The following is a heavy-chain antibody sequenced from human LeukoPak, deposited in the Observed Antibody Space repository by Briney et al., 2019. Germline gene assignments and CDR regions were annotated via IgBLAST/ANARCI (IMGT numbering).Heavy chain of an antibody. CDR1: GFTFSTYS. CDR3: ARVGGSYWYEDY. Sequence: GGSLRLSCAASGFTFSTYSMNWVRQAPGKGLGWVSSISSSSTYIYYADSVKGRFTISRDNAKNSLYLQMNSLRAEDTAVYYCARVGGSYWYEDYWGQGTLVTVSS. V-gene: IGHV3-21*01. D-gene: IGHD6-13*01. J-gene: IGHJ4*02. CDR2: ISSSSTYI.